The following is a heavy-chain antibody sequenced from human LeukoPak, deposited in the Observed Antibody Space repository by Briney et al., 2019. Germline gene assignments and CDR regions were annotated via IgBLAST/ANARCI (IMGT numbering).Heavy chain of an antibody. V-gene: IGHV3-49*04. CDR2: IRSKAYGGTT. CDR1: GFTFDDYA. CDR3: TRDQTPYY. J-gene: IGHJ4*02. Sequence: GGSLRLSFTASGFTFDDYAMTWVRQAPGKGLEWVGFIRSKAYGGTTEYAASVKGRFTISRDDSKSIAYLQMNSLKTEDTAVYYCTRDQTPYYWGQGTLVTVSS.